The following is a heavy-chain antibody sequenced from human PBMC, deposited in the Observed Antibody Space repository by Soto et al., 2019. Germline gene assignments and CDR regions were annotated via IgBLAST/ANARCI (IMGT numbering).Heavy chain of an antibody. J-gene: IGHJ4*02. V-gene: IGHV3-23*01. CDR3: AKDECGYSGYDYGCHY. Sequence: EVQLLESGGGLVQPGGSLRLSCAASGFTFSSYAMSWVRQAPGKGLEWVSAISGSGGSTYYADSVKGRFTISRDNSKNTLYLQMNSLRAEDTAVYYCAKDECGYSGYDYGCHYWGQGTLVTVSS. D-gene: IGHD5-12*01. CDR1: GFTFSSYA. CDR2: ISGSGGST.